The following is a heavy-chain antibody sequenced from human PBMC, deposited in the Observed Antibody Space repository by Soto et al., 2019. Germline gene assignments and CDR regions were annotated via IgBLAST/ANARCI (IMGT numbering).Heavy chain of an antibody. CDR1: GYTFNNYG. V-gene: IGHV1-18*01. CDR2: ISPYNGHT. J-gene: IGHJ4*02. Sequence: ASVKVSCKASGYTFNNYGITWVRQAPGQGLEWMGWISPYNGHTNYAQKLQGRVTMTTDTSTSTAYMELRSLRSDDTAVYYCARHRNFXDYWGQGTLVTVSS. CDR3: ARHRNFXDY.